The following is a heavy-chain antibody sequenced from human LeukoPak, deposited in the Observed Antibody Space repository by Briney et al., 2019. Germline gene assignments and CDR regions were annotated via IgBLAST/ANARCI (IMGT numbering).Heavy chain of an antibody. CDR3: AREEGGYYDRSGYWTDY. J-gene: IGHJ4*02. CDR2: VHYSGST. V-gene: IGHV4-39*07. Sequence: PSETLSLTCSVSGGSISSSSYFWGWIRQPPGKGLEWIASVHYSGSTYYNPSLKSRVTISIDTSKNQFSLRLSSVTAADTAFYYRAREEGGYYDRSGYWTDYWGQGTLVTVSS. D-gene: IGHD3-22*01. CDR1: GGSISSSSYF.